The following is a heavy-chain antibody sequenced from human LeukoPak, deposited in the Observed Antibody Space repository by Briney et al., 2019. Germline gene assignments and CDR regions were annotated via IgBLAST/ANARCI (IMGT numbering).Heavy chain of an antibody. J-gene: IGHJ4*02. D-gene: IGHD3-3*01. CDR1: GFTFSSYA. Sequence: GGSLRLSCAASGFTFSSYAMSWVRQAPGKRLEWVSAISGSGGSTYYADSVKDRFTISRDNSKNTLYLQMNSLRAEDAAVYYCAKEDFWSGPDLLYLDYWGQGTLSPSPQ. V-gene: IGHV3-23*01. CDR2: ISGSGGST. CDR3: AKEDFWSGPDLLYLDY.